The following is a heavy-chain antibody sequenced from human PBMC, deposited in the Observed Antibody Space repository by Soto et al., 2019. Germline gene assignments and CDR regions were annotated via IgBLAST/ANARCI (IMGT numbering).Heavy chain of an antibody. J-gene: IGHJ4*02. CDR1: GYTFTGYY. CDR2: INPNSGCT. CDR3: ATQSDYGDYCAFDY. V-gene: IGHV1-2*04. D-gene: IGHD4-17*01. Sequence: QVQLVQSGAEVKKPGASVKVSCKASGYTFTGYYMHWVRQAPGQGLEWMGWINPNSGCTNYAQKFQGWVSMTRDTSISIAYMDLGSLRADDTSVYYCATQSDYGDYCAFDYWGQGTLVTVSS.